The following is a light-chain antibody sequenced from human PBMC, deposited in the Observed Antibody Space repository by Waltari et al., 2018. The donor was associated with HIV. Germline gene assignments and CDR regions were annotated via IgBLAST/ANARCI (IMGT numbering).Light chain of an antibody. V-gene: IGLV3-21*02. CDR1: NIGSKS. CDR3: QVWDSSSDHTRV. Sequence: SYVLTQPPSVSVAPGQTARITCGGHNIGSKSVHWYQQKPGQAPVLVVYDDSDRPSGIPRRFSGSNSGNTATLTISRVEAGDEADYYCQVWDSSSDHTRVFGGGTKLTVL. CDR2: DDS. J-gene: IGLJ2*01.